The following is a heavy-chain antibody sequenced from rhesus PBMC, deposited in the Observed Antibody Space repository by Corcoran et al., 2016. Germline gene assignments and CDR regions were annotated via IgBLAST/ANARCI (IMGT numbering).Heavy chain of an antibody. D-gene: IGHD1-44*02. CDR3: AREERWELQDRSYYFDY. Sequence: EVQLVESGGGLVQPGGSLRLSCAASGFTFSDYYMSWVRQAPGKGPEWVVFIRKKANVGTAEYDASVKGRFTISRDDSKSIASLQMNSLKTEDTAVYYCAREERWELQDRSYYFDYWGQGVLVTVSS. V-gene: IGHV3S22*01. CDR2: IRKKANVGTA. CDR1: GFTFSDYY. J-gene: IGHJ4*01.